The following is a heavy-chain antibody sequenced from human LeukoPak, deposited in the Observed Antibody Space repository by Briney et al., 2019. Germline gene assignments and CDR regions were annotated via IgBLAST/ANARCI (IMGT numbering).Heavy chain of an antibody. CDR3: ATSYGSGSFCLDY. V-gene: IGHV1-2*04. J-gene: IGHJ4*02. CDR1: GYTFTGYY. Sequence: GASVTVSCKASGYTFTGYYMHWVRQAPGQGLEWMGWINPNSGGTNYAQKFQGWVTMTRDTSISTAYMELSRLRSDDTAVYYCATSYGSGSFCLDYWGQGTLVTVSS. CDR2: INPNSGGT. D-gene: IGHD3-10*01.